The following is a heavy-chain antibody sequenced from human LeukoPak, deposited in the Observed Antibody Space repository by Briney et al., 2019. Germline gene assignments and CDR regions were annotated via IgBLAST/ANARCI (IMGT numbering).Heavy chain of an antibody. CDR1: GFTFSSYS. Sequence: GGSLRLSCAASGFTFSSYSMNWVRQAPGKGLECVSSISSSSGYIYYADSVKGRFTISRDNAKLSLYLQMNSLRAEDTAVYYCARARGVSSSWDAFDIWGQGTMVTVPS. D-gene: IGHD6-13*01. J-gene: IGHJ3*02. CDR2: ISSSSGYI. V-gene: IGHV3-21*01. CDR3: ARARGVSSSWDAFDI.